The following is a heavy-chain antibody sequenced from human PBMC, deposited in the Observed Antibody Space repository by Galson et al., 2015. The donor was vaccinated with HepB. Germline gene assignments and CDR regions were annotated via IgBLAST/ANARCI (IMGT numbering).Heavy chain of an antibody. J-gene: IGHJ6*02. CDR1: GFTFSSYA. CDR2: ISYDGSNK. D-gene: IGHD5-24*01. V-gene: IGHV3-30*04. Sequence: SLRLSCAASGFTFSSYAMHWVRQAPGKGLEWVALISYDGSNKYYADSVRGRFTISRDNSKNTLYLQMNSLRAEDTAVYYCARDRMATINYYYGMDVWGQGTTVTVSS. CDR3: ARDRMATINYYYGMDV.